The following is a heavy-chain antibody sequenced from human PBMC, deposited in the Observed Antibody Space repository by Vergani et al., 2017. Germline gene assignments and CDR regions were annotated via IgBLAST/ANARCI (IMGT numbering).Heavy chain of an antibody. J-gene: IGHJ6*02. V-gene: IGHV4-34*11. Sequence: QVQLQQWGAGLLKPSETLSLTCAVYGGSFSGYYWSWIRQPPGKGLEWIGYIYYSGSTNYNPSLKSRVTISVDTSKNQFSLKLSSVTAADTAVYYCARATYYYGSGSKSMDVWGQGTTVTVSS. CDR1: GGSFSGYY. D-gene: IGHD3-10*01. CDR2: IYYSGST. CDR3: ARATYYYGSGSKSMDV.